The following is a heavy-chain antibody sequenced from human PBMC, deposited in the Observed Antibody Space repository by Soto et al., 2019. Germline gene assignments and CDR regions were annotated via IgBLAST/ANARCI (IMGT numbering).Heavy chain of an antibody. CDR3: ASGVFGLVSPVIGGY. J-gene: IGHJ4*02. CDR2: INHSGST. V-gene: IGHV4-34*01. Sequence: SETLSLTYAVSGGAFSGYYWSWIRQPPGKGLEWIGEINHSGSTNYNPSLKSRVTISVDTSKNQFSLKLSSVTAADTAVYYCASGVFGLVSPVIGGYWGQGTLVTVP. D-gene: IGHD3-3*01. CDR1: GGAFSGYY.